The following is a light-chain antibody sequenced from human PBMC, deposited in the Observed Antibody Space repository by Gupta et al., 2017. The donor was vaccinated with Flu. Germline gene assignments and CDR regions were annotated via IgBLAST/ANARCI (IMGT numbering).Light chain of an antibody. CDR1: SSNIGSNS. Sequence: QSVLPQPPSVSGTPAQRVTISCSGTSSNIGSNSVNWYQQLPGTAPKLLILSNNQRPSGVPDRFSGSKSGTSASLAISGLQSEDEADYYCAAWDDSLNGLVFGGGTKLTVL. CDR3: AAWDDSLNGLV. V-gene: IGLV1-44*01. CDR2: SNN. J-gene: IGLJ3*02.